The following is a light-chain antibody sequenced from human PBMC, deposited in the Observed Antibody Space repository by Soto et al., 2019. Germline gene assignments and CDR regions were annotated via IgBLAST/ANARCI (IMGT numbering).Light chain of an antibody. V-gene: IGLV2-23*03. Sequence: QSALTQPASVSGSPGQSITISCTGTSSDVGSYNLVSWYQHHPGKAPKFMIYEGSKRPSGVSNRFSGSKSGNTASLTISGLQAEDEADYYCCSYAGSSTFVIFGVGTKLTVL. CDR1: SSDVGSYNL. CDR2: EGS. CDR3: CSYAGSSTFVI. J-gene: IGLJ2*01.